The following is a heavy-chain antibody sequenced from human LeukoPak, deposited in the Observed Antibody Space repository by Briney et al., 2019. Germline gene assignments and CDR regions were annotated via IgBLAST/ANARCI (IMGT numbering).Heavy chain of an antibody. D-gene: IGHD4-17*01. CDR1: GLTFSSSA. V-gene: IGHV3-30*03. Sequence: GGSLRLSCAASGLTFSSSAMHWVRQGPGKGLEWVAVIPYDGSSKYYADSVKGRFSISRDNSKNTLYLQMDSLRPEDTAVYYCARDYGDYVLYYYNYYGMDVWGQGTTVIVSS. CDR2: IPYDGSSK. CDR3: ARDYGDYVLYYYNYYGMDV. J-gene: IGHJ6*02.